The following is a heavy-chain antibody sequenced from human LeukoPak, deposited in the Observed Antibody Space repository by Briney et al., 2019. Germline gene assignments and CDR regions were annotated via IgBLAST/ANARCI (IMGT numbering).Heavy chain of an antibody. CDR2: INHSGST. CDR1: GGSFSGYY. Sequence: SETLSLTCAVYGGSFSGYYWSWIRQPPGKGLEWIGEINHSGSTNYNPSLKSRVTISVDTSKNQFSLKQSSVTAADTAMYYCARDSYDYGGNSELWYFDLWGRGTLVTVSS. CDR3: ARDSYDYGGNSELWYFDL. D-gene: IGHD4-23*01. J-gene: IGHJ2*01. V-gene: IGHV4-34*01.